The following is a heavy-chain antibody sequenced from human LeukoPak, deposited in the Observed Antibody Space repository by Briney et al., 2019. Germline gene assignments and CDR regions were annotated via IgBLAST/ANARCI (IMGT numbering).Heavy chain of an antibody. D-gene: IGHD2-2*01. J-gene: IGHJ5*02. V-gene: IGHV4-34*01. CDR2: INHSGST. CDR1: GGSFSGYY. CDR3: ARGGYCSSTSCYRWFDP. Sequence: SETLSLTCAVYGGSFSGYYWSWIRQPPGKGLEWIGEINHSGSTNYNPSPKSRVTISVDTSKNQFSLKLSSVTAADTAVYYCARGGYCSSTSCYRWFDPWGQGTLVTVSS.